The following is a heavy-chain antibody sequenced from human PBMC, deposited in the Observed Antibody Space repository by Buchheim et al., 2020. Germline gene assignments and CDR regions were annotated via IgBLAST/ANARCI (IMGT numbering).Heavy chain of an antibody. CDR1: DGSFSSFY. CDR3: ARGTGQIVYFYGMDV. CDR2: FNYDGRT. J-gene: IGHJ6*02. V-gene: IGHV4-34*01. Sequence: VLLQQGGARLLKPSETLSLTCDVSDGSFSSFYWTWIRQPPGKGLEWIGEFNYDGRTNYSPSLKRRVIISVERSGNQFLLNLRSVTAADTGVYYCARGTGQIVYFYGMDVWGQGTT. D-gene: IGHD2-21*01.